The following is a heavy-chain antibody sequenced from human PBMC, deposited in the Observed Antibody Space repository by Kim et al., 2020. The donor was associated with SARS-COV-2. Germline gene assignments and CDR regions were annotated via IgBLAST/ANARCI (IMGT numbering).Heavy chain of an antibody. CDR3: ARTAARGGMDV. Sequence: NKYYADSGKGRFTISRDNSKNTRYLQMNSLRAEDTAVYYCARTAARGGMDVWGQGTTVTVSS. D-gene: IGHD3-10*01. V-gene: IGHV3-30*01. J-gene: IGHJ6*02. CDR2: NK.